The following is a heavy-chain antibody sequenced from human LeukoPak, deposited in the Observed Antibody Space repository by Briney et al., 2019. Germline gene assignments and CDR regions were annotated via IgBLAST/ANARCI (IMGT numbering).Heavy chain of an antibody. V-gene: IGHV3-21*01. J-gene: IGHJ5*02. CDR1: GFTFSSYS. D-gene: IGHD2-8*01. Sequence: HPGESLSLSCAVSGFTFSSYSMNWVRQPPGKGLEWVAYICSSRYIYYADSAKGRFTIARDNDKNSLYLQMTRMRAEDTAGYCCSIDADGMVYAMLWFDRCGEGALVTVSS. CDR3: SIDADGMVYAMLWFDR. CDR2: ICSSRYI.